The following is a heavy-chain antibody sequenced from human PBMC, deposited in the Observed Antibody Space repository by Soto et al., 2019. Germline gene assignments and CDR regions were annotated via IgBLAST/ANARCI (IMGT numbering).Heavy chain of an antibody. CDR2: ISASGGSS. D-gene: IGHD3-3*01. Sequence: GSLRLSCTASGXTFSDFVISWVRQAPGKGLEWVSCISASGGSSYDVDSVRGRFTISRDNSKNTLFLQMNSLTDEYTAVYYCAKGGDYWSGFSHDWGQGTLGTVSS. CDR1: GXTFSDFV. CDR3: AKGGDYWSGFSHD. V-gene: IGHV3-23*01. J-gene: IGHJ4*02.